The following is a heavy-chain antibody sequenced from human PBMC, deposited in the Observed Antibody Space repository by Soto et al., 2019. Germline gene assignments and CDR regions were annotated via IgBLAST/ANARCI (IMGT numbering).Heavy chain of an antibody. CDR3: ARRPDATRKYYLDF. V-gene: IGHV4-31*03. CDR1: GGSISSGGYY. CDR2: IYYSGST. J-gene: IGHJ4*02. D-gene: IGHD6-6*01. Sequence: SETMSLTCTVSGGSISSGGYYWGWLRQHPGKGLEWIGYIYYSGSTYYNPSLKSRVTISVDTSKNQFSLKLSSVTAADTAVYYCARRPDATRKYYLDFWGQGTLVTVSS.